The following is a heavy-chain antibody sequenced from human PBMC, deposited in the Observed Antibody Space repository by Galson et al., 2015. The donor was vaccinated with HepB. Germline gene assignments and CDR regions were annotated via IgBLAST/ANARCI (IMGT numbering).Heavy chain of an antibody. CDR2: ISHDGNTE. Sequence: SLRLSCAASGITFSSYIMHWVRQAPGKGLEWVAVISHDGNTEFYADSVKGRFTISRDNSKNTLYVQMNSLRAEDTAVYYCARGDDTYGRQYYYTNMDVWGQGTTVTVSS. V-gene: IGHV3-30-3*01. CDR1: GITFSSYI. CDR3: ARGDDTYGRQYYYTNMDV. D-gene: IGHD3-22*01. J-gene: IGHJ6*02.